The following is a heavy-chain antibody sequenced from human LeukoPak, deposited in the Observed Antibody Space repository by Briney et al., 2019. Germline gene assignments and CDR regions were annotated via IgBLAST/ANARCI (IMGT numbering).Heavy chain of an antibody. CDR3: ARAGQYYFEY. Sequence: VGVARINSDGRTIDYADSVKGRFTISRDNAKNTLILQMDSLRGDDTAVYYCARAGQYYFEYWGQGILVTVSP. J-gene: IGHJ4*02. CDR2: INSDGRTI. V-gene: IGHV3-74*01.